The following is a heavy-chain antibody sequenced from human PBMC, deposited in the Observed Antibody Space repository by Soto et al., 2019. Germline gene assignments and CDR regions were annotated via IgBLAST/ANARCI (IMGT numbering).Heavy chain of an antibody. CDR2: IFPGDSDT. V-gene: IGHV5-51*01. J-gene: IGHJ6*01. CDR1: GYMFNNHW. D-gene: IGHD1-26*01. Sequence: GESLKISCKCSGYMFNNHWIGWVRQRPGKGLEWMGIIFPGDSDTRYTPSFQGQVTISADKSISTAYVQWSRLKASDTATYYCETPGGFGMDVWGQGTSVTVSS. CDR3: ETPGGFGMDV.